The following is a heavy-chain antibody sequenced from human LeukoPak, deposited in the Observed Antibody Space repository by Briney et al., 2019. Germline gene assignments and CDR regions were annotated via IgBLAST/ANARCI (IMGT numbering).Heavy chain of an antibody. Sequence: ASVKVSCKASGYTFTNYEINWLRQATGQRLEWMGWINPNSVNTGSAQKFQGRVTITRDTSITTVYMELGSLRSEDTAFYYCARGGYYYGSGSRKWFDPWGQGTLVTVSS. CDR1: GYTFTNYE. CDR3: ARGGYYYGSGSRKWFDP. CDR2: INPNSVNT. J-gene: IGHJ5*02. V-gene: IGHV1-8*03. D-gene: IGHD3-10*01.